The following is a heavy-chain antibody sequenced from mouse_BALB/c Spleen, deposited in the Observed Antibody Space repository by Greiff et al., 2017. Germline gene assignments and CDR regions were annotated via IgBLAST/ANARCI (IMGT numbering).Heavy chain of an antibody. Sequence: EVMLVESGPSLVKPSQTLSLTCSVTGDSITRCYWNWIRKFPGNKLEYMGYISYSGSTYYNPSLKSRISITRDTSKNQYYLQLNSVTTEDTATYYCARKGFAYWGQGTLVTVSA. CDR3: ARKGFAY. CDR1: GDSITRCY. V-gene: IGHV3-8*02. J-gene: IGHJ3*01. CDR2: ISYSGST.